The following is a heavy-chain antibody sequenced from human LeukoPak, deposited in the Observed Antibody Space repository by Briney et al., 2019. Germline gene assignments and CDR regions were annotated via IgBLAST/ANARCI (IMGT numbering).Heavy chain of an antibody. D-gene: IGHD3-3*01. V-gene: IGHV3-30*18. CDR3: AKGGYYDFWSGSFDI. CDR1: GFTFANYG. CDR2: ISYDGSNK. Sequence: GGSLRLSCAASGFTFANYGTHWVRQAPGKGLEWVAVISYDGSNKYYADSVKGRFTISRDNSKNTLYLQMNSLRAEDTAVYYCAKGGYYDFWSGSFDIWGQGTMVTVSS. J-gene: IGHJ3*02.